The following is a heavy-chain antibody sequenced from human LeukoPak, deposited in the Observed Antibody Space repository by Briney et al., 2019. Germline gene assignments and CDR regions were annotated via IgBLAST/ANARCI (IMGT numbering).Heavy chain of an antibody. Sequence: GESLKISCKGSGYSFTSYWIGWVRQMPGKGLEWMGIIYPGDSDTRYSPSFQGQVTISADKSISTAYLQWSSLKASDTAMYYCARHGQAGYSSSWYSRGLVWFDPWGQGTLVTVSS. V-gene: IGHV5-51*01. D-gene: IGHD6-13*01. J-gene: IGHJ5*02. CDR2: IYPGDSDT. CDR3: ARHGQAGYSSSWYSRGLVWFDP. CDR1: GYSFTSYW.